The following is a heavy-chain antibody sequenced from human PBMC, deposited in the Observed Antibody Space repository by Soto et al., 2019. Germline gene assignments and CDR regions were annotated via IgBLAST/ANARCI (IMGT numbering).Heavy chain of an antibody. CDR3: AKLSQYSSSYYFNS. D-gene: IGHD6-6*01. Sequence: GGSLRLSCAASGFTFNSYAMSWVRQAPGKGLEWVASVSGLGATPHHADSVQGRFTISRDNSRNTLYLQMNSLRAEDTAVYYCAKLSQYSSSYYFNSWGQGTLVTVSS. CDR1: GFTFNSYA. J-gene: IGHJ4*02. CDR2: VSGLGATP. V-gene: IGHV3-23*01.